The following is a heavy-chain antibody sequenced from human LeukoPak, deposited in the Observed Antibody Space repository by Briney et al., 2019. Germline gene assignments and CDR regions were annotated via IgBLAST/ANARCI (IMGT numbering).Heavy chain of an antibody. CDR2: INWNGDIT. Sequence: GGSLRLSCAASGFIFGDFGMTWVRQAPGKGLEWVSSINWNGDITPYADSVKGRFTVTRDNAKNALYLQTNGLGADDTALYFCTRDETGIDYWGQGTLVTVSS. J-gene: IGHJ4*02. V-gene: IGHV3-20*04. D-gene: IGHD1-1*01. CDR1: GFIFGDFG. CDR3: TRDETGIDY.